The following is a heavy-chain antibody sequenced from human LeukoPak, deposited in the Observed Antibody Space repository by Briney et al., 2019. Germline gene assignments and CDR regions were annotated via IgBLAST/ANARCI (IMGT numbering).Heavy chain of an antibody. D-gene: IGHD5-24*01. CDR1: GGTFISYA. CDR2: IIPIFGTA. Sequence: GSSVKVSCKASGGTFISYAISWVRQAPGQGLEWMGGIIPIFGTANYAQKFQGRVTITADESTSTAYMELSSLRSEDTAVYYCASEERWLQWGFDYWGQGTLVTVSS. CDR3: ASEERWLQWGFDY. V-gene: IGHV1-69*01. J-gene: IGHJ4*02.